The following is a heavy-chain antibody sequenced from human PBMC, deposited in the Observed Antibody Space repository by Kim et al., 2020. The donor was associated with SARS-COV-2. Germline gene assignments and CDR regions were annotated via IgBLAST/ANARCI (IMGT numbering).Heavy chain of an antibody. CDR3: ARERDRMSSSWYPRYYYYGMDV. Sequence: ASVKVSCKASGYTFTSYAMHWVRQAPGQRLEWMGWINAGNGNTKYSQKFQGRVTITMDTSASTAYMELSSLRSEDTAVYYCARERDRMSSSWYPRYYYYGMDVWGQGTTVTVSS. CDR2: INAGNGNT. CDR1: GYTFTSYA. V-gene: IGHV1-3*01. J-gene: IGHJ6*02. D-gene: IGHD6-13*01.